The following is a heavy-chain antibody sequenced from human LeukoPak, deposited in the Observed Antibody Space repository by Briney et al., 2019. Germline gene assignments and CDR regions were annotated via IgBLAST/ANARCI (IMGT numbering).Heavy chain of an antibody. CDR1: GLTFITYS. Sequence: GGWLRLSCAASGLTFITYSMNLVRQAPGRGLEWVSYISSGSSSVYYADSVKGRFTISRDNAKNSLYLEMNSLRAEDTAVYYCARGTLVGATDWFDRWGQGTLVTVSS. D-gene: IGHD1-26*01. CDR2: ISSGSSSV. V-gene: IGHV3-48*01. CDR3: ARGTLVGATDWFDR. J-gene: IGHJ5*02.